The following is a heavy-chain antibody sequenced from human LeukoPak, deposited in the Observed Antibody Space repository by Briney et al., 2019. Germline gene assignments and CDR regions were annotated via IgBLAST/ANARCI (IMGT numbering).Heavy chain of an antibody. J-gene: IGHJ4*02. V-gene: IGHV3-23*01. CDR1: GLTFSIYA. Sequence: GGSLRLSCAASGLTFSIYAMSWVRQAPGKGLEWVSGISGSGGRIHYGDSVKGRFTISRDNAKNSLYQQMNSLRAEDTAVYYCARDKIVVVPAAMDYWGQGTLVTVSS. D-gene: IGHD2-2*01. CDR2: ISGSGGRI. CDR3: ARDKIVVVPAAMDY.